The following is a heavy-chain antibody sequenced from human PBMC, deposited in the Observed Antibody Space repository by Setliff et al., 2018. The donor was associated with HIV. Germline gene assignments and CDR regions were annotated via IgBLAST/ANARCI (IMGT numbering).Heavy chain of an antibody. J-gene: IGHJ4*02. CDR1: GGSISTSRYY. CDR2: INYRGNT. Sequence: SETLSLTCTVSGGSISTSRYYWGWIRQPPGKGLEWIGSINYRGNTYYNPSLKSRVSISVDTPKNQFSLKLSSVTAADTAVYYCIIAYSSGWLAPMGFDSWGQGTLVTVSS. V-gene: IGHV4-39*01. D-gene: IGHD6-19*01. CDR3: IIAYSSGWLAPMGFDS.